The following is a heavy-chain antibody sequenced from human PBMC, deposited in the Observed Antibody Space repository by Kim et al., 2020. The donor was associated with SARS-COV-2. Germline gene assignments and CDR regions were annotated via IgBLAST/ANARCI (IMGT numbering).Heavy chain of an antibody. CDR3: ARDWNYANDY. D-gene: IGHD1-7*01. V-gene: IGHV4-39*02. Sequence: SETLSLTCTVSGGSISSSSYYWGWIRQPPGKGLEWIGSIYYSGSTYYNPSLKSRVTISVDTSKNQFSLKLSSVTAADTAVYYCARDWNYANDYWGQGTLVTVSS. CDR1: GGSISSSSYY. J-gene: IGHJ4*02. CDR2: IYYSGST.